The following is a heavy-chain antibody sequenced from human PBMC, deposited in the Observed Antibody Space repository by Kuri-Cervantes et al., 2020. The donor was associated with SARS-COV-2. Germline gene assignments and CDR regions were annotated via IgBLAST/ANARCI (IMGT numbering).Heavy chain of an antibody. Sequence: SETLSLTCVVSGGAISSYNWWTWVRQPPGKGLPWIGEIFHDGSTKFNPSLSRRGRVTMSLDKSKNHFSLNLTSVTAADTAVYYCARESTYTFDIWGQGTLVTVSS. CDR2: IFHDGST. CDR1: GGAISSYNW. CDR3: ARESTYTFDI. J-gene: IGHJ3*02. V-gene: IGHV4-4*02. D-gene: IGHD2-2*02.